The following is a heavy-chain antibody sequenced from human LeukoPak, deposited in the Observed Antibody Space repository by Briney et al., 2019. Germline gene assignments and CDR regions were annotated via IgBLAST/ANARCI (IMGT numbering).Heavy chain of an antibody. J-gene: IGHJ4*02. CDR3: ARDYLGGEIAH. Sequence: VXXIXSXGXXXSXAXSXXGXFTISXDNAKNSLYLQMNSLRAXDTAVYYCARDYLGGEIAHWGQGTLVTVSS. D-gene: IGHD5-24*01. CDR2: IXSXGXXX. V-gene: IGHV3-74*01.